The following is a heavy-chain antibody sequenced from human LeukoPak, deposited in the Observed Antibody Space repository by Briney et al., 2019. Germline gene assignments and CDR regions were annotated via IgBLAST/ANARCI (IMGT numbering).Heavy chain of an antibody. CDR3: TRENRPFCPSAY. Sequence: PSETLSLTCGVSGGSIDITNYWSWVRQAPGKGLEWIGEISHDGTTNYNSSLRSRVAMSLDRANNQFSLRLTSVTAADTAVYYCTRENRPFCPSAYWGQGVLVTVSS. CDR1: GGSIDITNY. J-gene: IGHJ4*02. CDR2: ISHDGTT. V-gene: IGHV4-4*02. D-gene: IGHD2/OR15-2a*01.